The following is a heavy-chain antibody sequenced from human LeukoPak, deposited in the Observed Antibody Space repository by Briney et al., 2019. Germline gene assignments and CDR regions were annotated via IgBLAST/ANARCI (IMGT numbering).Heavy chain of an antibody. D-gene: IGHD6-19*01. J-gene: IGHJ1*01. CDR2: IRYDGSNK. V-gene: IGHV3-30*02. CDR3: AKDPSSGCPYPCQPYFQH. Sequence: PGGSLRLSCAASGFTFSSYGMHWVRQAPGKGLEWVAFIRYDGSNKYYADSVKGRFTISRDNSKNTLYLQMNSLRAEDTAVYYCAKDPSSGCPYPCQPYFQHWGQGTLVTVSS. CDR1: GFTFSSYG.